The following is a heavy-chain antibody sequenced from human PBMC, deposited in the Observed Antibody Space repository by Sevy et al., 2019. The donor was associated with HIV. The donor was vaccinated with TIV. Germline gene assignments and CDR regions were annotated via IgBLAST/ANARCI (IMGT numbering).Heavy chain of an antibody. CDR2: IYYSGST. Sequence: SETLSLTCTVSGGSISSYYWSWIRQPPGKGLEWIGYIYYSGSTNYNPSLKSRVTISVDTSKNQFSLKLSSLTAADTAVYYCARDYYDFWSGDSRWFDPWGQGTLVTVSS. J-gene: IGHJ5*02. D-gene: IGHD3-3*01. CDR1: GGSISSYY. V-gene: IGHV4-59*01. CDR3: ARDYYDFWSGDSRWFDP.